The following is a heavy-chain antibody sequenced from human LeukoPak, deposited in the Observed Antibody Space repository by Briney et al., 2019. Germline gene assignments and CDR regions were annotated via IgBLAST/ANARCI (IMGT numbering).Heavy chain of an antibody. CDR3: ARGLLLRYGGGYYLDV. CDR1: GYTFTYYY. Sequence: ASVKVSCKASGYTFTYYYMHWVRQATGQGLECMGWMNPNSGNTGYAQNFQGRVTITRNTSISTAYMELSSLRSEDTAVYYCARGLLLRYGGGYYLDVWSKGTTVTVSS. V-gene: IGHV1-8*03. J-gene: IGHJ6*03. D-gene: IGHD3-9*01. CDR2: MNPNSGNT.